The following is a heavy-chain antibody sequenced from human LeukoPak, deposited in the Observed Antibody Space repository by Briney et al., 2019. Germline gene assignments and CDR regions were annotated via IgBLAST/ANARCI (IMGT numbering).Heavy chain of an antibody. CDR1: GFTFTTYW. J-gene: IGHJ4*02. D-gene: IGHD2-21*02. CDR2: INSDGSST. Sequence: PGGSLRLSCAASGFTFTTYWMHWVRQAPGQGLVWVSRINSDGSSTSYADSAKGRFSISRDNARNTLYLQMNSLRAEDTAVYFCARLRCDVGDCYSAGQNFWGQGTLVTVSS. V-gene: IGHV3-74*01. CDR3: ARLRCDVGDCYSAGQNF.